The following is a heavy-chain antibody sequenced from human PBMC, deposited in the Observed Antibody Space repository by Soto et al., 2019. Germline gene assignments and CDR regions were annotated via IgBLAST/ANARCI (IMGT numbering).Heavy chain of an antibody. D-gene: IGHD1-1*01. Sequence: EVQLVESGGGLVKPGGSLRLSCAASGFTFSNAWMSWVRQAPGKGLEWVGRIKSKTDGGTTDYAAPVKGRFTISRDDSKNTLYLQMNSLKTEDTVVYYCTTVGLYNWNDLAYYYYYMDVWGKGTTVTVSS. CDR2: IKSKTDGGTT. J-gene: IGHJ6*03. CDR1: GFTFSNAW. CDR3: TTVGLYNWNDLAYYYYYMDV. V-gene: IGHV3-15*01.